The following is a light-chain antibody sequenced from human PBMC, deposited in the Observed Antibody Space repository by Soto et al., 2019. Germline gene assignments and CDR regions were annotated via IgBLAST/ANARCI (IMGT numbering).Light chain of an antibody. CDR1: QSVGGNY. CDR3: QQYGSSPRIT. CDR2: DAS. Sequence: EVVLTQSPGTLSLSPGDRATLSCRASQSVGGNYVAWYQQKPGQAPRLLIHDASTRATGIPDRFSGSGSGTDFTLTISRLEPEDFAVYYCQQYGSSPRITFGQGTRLDIK. V-gene: IGKV3-20*01. J-gene: IGKJ5*01.